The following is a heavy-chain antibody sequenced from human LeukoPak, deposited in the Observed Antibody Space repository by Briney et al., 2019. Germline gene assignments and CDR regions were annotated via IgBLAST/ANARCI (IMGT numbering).Heavy chain of an antibody. CDR2: INHSGST. CDR1: GGSFSGYY. CDR3: ARARTATPYYYGSGSRGWFDP. Sequence: SETLSLTCAVYGGSFSGYYWSWVRQPPGKGLEWIGEINHSGSTNYNPSLKSRVTISVDTSKNQFSLKLSSVTAADTAEYYCARARTATPYYYGSGSRGWFDPWGQGTLVTVSS. D-gene: IGHD3-10*01. J-gene: IGHJ5*02. V-gene: IGHV4-34*01.